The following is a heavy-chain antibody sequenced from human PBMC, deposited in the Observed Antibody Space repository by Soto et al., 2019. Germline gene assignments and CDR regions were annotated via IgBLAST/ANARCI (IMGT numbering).Heavy chain of an antibody. CDR1: GGSFSGYY. D-gene: IGHD3-3*01. V-gene: IGHV4-34*01. CDR3: ARCPSNYDFRSGYRPADYYYMDV. CDR2: INHSGGT. J-gene: IGHJ6*03. Sequence: PSETLSLTCAVYGGSFSGYYWIWIRQPPGKGLEWIGEINHSGGTNYDPSLKSRVTISVDTSKNQFSLRLTSVTAADTAVYYCARCPSNYDFRSGYRPADYYYMDVWGKGTTVTVSS.